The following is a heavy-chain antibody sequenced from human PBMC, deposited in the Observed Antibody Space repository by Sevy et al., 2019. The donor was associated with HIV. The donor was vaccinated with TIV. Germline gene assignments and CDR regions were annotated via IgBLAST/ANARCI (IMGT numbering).Heavy chain of an antibody. CDR3: IRVPQRKLLWFGESDDY. J-gene: IGHJ4*02. Sequence: GGSLRLSCTASGFTFGDYAMSWFRQAPGKGLEWVGFIRSKAYGGTTEYAASVKGRFTISRDDSKSIAYLQMNSLKTEDTAVYYFIRVPQRKLLWFGESDDYWGQGTLVTVSS. CDR1: GFTFGDYA. D-gene: IGHD3-10*01. CDR2: IRSKAYGGTT. V-gene: IGHV3-49*03.